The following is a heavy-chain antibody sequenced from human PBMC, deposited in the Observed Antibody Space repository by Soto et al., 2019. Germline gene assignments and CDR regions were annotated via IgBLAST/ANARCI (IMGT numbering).Heavy chain of an antibody. J-gene: IGHJ3*02. CDR1: GGSISSSSYY. D-gene: IGHD3-3*01. CDR2: IYYSGST. V-gene: IGHV4-39*01. Sequence: QLQLQESGPGLVKPSETLSLTCTVSGGSISSSSYYWGWIRQPPGKGLEWIGSIYYSGSTYYNPSLKSRVTISVDTSKNQFSLKLSSVTAADTAVYYCARHGYITIFGVVIESAFDIWGQGTMVTVSS. CDR3: ARHGYITIFGVVIESAFDI.